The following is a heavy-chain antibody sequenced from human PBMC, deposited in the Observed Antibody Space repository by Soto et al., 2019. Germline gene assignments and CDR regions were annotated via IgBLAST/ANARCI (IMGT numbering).Heavy chain of an antibody. V-gene: IGHV3-23*01. CDR1: GFTFISYT. CDR2: MSGSSGGT. D-gene: IGHD2-15*01. J-gene: IGHJ2*01. CDR3: VKGYCTGGSCYSRYWHFDL. Sequence: EVLLLESGGDLVQPGGSLRLSCAASGFTFISYTMSWVRQAPGKGLEWVSAMSGSSGGTYNADTVKARFTISRDNSKNTLFLQMNSLRAEDTAVYYCVKGYCTGGSCYSRYWHFDLWGRGTLVTVSS.